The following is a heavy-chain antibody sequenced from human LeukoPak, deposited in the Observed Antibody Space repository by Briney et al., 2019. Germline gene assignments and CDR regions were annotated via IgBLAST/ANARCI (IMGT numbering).Heavy chain of an antibody. CDR3: ARDSIGFTFDY. CDR2: IYSGGST. Sequence: GGSLRLSCAATGLTVSSNYMSWVRQAPGKGLEWVSVIYSGGSTYYADSVKGRFTISRDNSKNTLYLQMNSLRAEDTAVYYCARDSIGFTFDYWGQGTLVTVSS. J-gene: IGHJ4*02. V-gene: IGHV3-53*01. D-gene: IGHD2/OR15-2a*01. CDR1: GLTVSSNY.